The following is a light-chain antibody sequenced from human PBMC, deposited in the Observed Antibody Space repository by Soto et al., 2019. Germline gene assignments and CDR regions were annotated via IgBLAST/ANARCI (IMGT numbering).Light chain of an antibody. V-gene: IGKV3D-20*02. CDR3: MQSTQLPPT. J-gene: IGKJ5*01. CDR1: QSVSSSY. Sequence: EIVLTQSPGTLSLSPGDRATLSCRASQSVSSSYLAWYQQKPGQSPQLLIYEVSTRVSGVPDRFSGSGSGTDFTLEISRVETDDVGIYYCMQSTQLPPTFGQGTRLEIK. CDR2: EVS.